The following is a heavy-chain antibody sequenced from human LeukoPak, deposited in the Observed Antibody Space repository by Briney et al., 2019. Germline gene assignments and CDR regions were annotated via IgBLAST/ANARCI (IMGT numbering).Heavy chain of an antibody. V-gene: IGHV1-18*01. Sequence: ASVKVSCKASGGTFSSYAISWVRQAPGQGLEWMGWISTYTGHTNYAQKLQGRVTMTTATSTSTAYMELRSLRSDDTAFYYCARGTTGSHDAFDIWGQGTMVTVSS. J-gene: IGHJ3*02. CDR3: ARGTTGSHDAFDI. D-gene: IGHD1-1*01. CDR2: ISTYTGHT. CDR1: GGTFSSYA.